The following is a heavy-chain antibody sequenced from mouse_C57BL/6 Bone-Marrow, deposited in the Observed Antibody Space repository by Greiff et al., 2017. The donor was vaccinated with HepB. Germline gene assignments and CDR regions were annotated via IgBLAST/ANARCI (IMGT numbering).Heavy chain of an antibody. CDR1: GYTFTEYT. CDR2: FYPGSGSI. J-gene: IGHJ3*01. V-gene: IGHV1-62-2*01. CDR3: ARHEDRGYSNLYTY. Sequence: VKLVESGAELVKPGASVKLSCKAPGYTFTEYTIHWVKQRSGQGLEWIGWFYPGSGSIKYNEKFKDKATLTADKSSSTVYMELSRLTSEDSAVYFCARHEDRGYSNLYTYWGQGTLVTVAA. D-gene: IGHD2-5*01.